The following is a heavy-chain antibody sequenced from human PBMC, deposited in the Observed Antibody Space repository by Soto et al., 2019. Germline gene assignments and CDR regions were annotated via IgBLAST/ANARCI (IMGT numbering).Heavy chain of an antibody. J-gene: IGHJ5*02. CDR1: GGSVTSGDYW. CDR3: ARAQGSQRTYSAGQFDL. Sequence: QVQLQESGPGLVKPSETLSLTCTVSGGSVTSGDYWWTWIRQHPEKGLEWIGHIYSRGSTYYSPSLKSRVAISVDSSKTQFSLKVTSMTAADTAVYFCARAQGSQRTYSAGQFDLWGQGTLITVSS. CDR2: IYSRGST. D-gene: IGHD3-10*01. V-gene: IGHV4-31*03.